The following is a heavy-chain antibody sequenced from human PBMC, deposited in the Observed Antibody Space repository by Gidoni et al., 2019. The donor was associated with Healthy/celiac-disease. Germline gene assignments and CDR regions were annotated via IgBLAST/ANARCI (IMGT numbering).Heavy chain of an antibody. CDR2: INHSGST. CDR1: GGSFSGYY. V-gene: IGHV4-34*01. Sequence: QVQLQQWGAGLLKPSETLSLTCAVYGGSFSGYYWSWIRQPPGKGLEWIGEINHSGSTNYNPSLKSRVTISVDTSKNQFSLKLSSVTAADTAVYYCARDHLHSGYSKRIDYWGQGTLVTVSS. J-gene: IGHJ4*02. CDR3: ARDHLHSGYSKRIDY. D-gene: IGHD5-12*01.